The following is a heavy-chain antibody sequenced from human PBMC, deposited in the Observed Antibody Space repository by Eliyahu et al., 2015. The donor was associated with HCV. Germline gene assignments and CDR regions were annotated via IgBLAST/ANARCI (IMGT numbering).Heavy chain of an antibody. D-gene: IGHD2/OR15-2a*01. J-gene: IGHJ3*02. CDR3: ARHVSRSTYAFDI. Sequence: QVQLVESGGDLVKPGGSLXLSXXASGFTFSDYYXSWIRQAPGKGLEWVXYISSSGGTIYYADSVKGRITISRDNAKNSLSLQMNSLRAEDTAVYYCARHVSRSTYAFDIWGQGTLVTVSS. CDR1: GFTFSDYY. V-gene: IGHV3-11*01. CDR2: ISSSGGTI.